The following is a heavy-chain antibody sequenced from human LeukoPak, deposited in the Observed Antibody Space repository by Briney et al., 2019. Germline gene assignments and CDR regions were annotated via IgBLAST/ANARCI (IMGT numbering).Heavy chain of an antibody. V-gene: IGHV3-11*01. CDR2: ISSSGITI. CDR3: TNLRTSGWYQDS. Sequence: PGGSLRLSCAVSGFTFSDYYMSWIRQAPGEGLEWVSYISSSGITIYYADSVKGRFTVSRDKAKDSLYLQMNSLRAKHPAVYYCTNLRTSGWYQDSWGQGTLVTVSS. CDR1: GFTFSDYY. J-gene: IGHJ4*02. D-gene: IGHD6-19*01.